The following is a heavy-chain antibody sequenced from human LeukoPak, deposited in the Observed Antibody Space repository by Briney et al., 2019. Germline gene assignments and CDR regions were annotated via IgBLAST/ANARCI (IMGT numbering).Heavy chain of an antibody. CDR1: GYSISSGYY. V-gene: IGHV4-38-2*02. J-gene: IGHJ4*02. CDR3: ARVGSYNNYFDY. Sequence: SETLSLTCTVSGYSISSGYYWGWIRQPPGKGLEWIGSIYHSGSTYYNPSLKSRVTISVDTSKNQFSLKLSSVTAADTAVYYCARVGSYNNYFDYWGQGTLVTVSS. D-gene: IGHD3-10*01. CDR2: IYHSGST.